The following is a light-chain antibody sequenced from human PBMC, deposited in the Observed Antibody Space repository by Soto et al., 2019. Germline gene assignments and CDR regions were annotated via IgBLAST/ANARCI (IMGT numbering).Light chain of an antibody. V-gene: IGLV2-11*01. CDR3: CSYAGSYTLRV. CDR1: SSDVGGSNY. Sequence: QSALTQPRSVSGSPGQSVTISCTGTSSDVGGSNYVSWYQQHPGKAPKLMIYDVSKRPSGVPDRFSGSKSGNTASLTISRLQAEDEADYYCCSYAGSYTLRVFGGGTKLTVL. CDR2: DVS. J-gene: IGLJ2*01.